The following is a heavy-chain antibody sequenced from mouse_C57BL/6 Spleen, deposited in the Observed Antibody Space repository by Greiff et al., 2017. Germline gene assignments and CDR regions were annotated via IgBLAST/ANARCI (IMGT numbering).Heavy chain of an antibody. CDR2: IDPSDSET. CDR3: ARDITTVVATRIDY. CDR1: GYTFTSYW. Sequence: VQLQQPGAELVRPGSSVKLSCKASGYTFTSYWMHWVKQRPIQGLEWIGNIDPSDSETHYNQKFKDKATLTVDKSSSTAYMQLSSLTSEDSAVYYCARDITTVVATRIDYWGQGTTLTVSS. J-gene: IGHJ2*01. D-gene: IGHD1-1*01. V-gene: IGHV1-52*01.